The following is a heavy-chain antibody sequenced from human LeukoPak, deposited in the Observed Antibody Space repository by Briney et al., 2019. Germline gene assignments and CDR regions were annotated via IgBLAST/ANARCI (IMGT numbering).Heavy chain of an antibody. CDR1: GFTFRSYV. Sequence: RGSLRLSCAASGFTFRSYVMHWVRQATGKGLEWVSGIGTAGEIYYPGSVKGRFTISRENAKNSLYLQMNSLRAGDTAVYYCARAAYSSTWYSRYFDLWGRGTLVTVSS. CDR2: IGTAGEI. CDR3: ARAAYSSTWYSRYFDL. V-gene: IGHV3-13*01. J-gene: IGHJ2*01. D-gene: IGHD6-13*01.